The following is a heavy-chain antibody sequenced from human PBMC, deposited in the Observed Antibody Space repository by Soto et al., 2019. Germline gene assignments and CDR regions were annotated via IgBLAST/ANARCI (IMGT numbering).Heavy chain of an antibody. CDR1: GFTFTDYS. D-gene: IGHD4-17*01. Sequence: PGGSLRLSCAGSGFTFTDYSMTWVRQAPGKGLEWISYMSSTSNIAYYVDSVNGRFTTSRDNDKNSLYLQMNSLRDEDTAVYYCASCYGDYEFPCEYWGQGTLVTSPQ. V-gene: IGHV3-48*02. CDR2: MSSTSNIA. CDR3: ASCYGDYEFPCEY. J-gene: IGHJ4*02.